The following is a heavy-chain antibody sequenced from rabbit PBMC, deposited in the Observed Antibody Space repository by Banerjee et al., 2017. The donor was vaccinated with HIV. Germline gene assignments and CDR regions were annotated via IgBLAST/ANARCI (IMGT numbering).Heavy chain of an antibody. CDR1: GFSFSSSYW. J-gene: IGHJ4*01. D-gene: IGHD2-1*01. CDR2: IYTGDGST. Sequence: QSLEESGGDLVKPGASLTLTCTASGFSFSSSYWICWVRQAPGKGLEWIACIYTGDGSTYYATWVNGRFTISNPSSTTVTLQMTSLTAADTATYFCARFPIGDNDYNLWGQGTLVTVS. CDR3: ARFPIGDNDYNL. V-gene: IGHV1S40*01.